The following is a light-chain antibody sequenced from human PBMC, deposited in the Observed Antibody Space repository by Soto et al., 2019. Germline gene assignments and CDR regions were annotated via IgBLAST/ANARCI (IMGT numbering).Light chain of an antibody. J-gene: IGKJ1*01. CDR1: QTISSW. V-gene: IGKV1-5*03. Sequence: DIQMTQSPSTLSGSVGDRVTITCRASQTISSWLAWYQQKPGKAPKLLIYKASTLKSGVPSRFSGSGSGTEFTLTISSLQPDDFATYDCQPYTSYSEAFGQGTNVELK. CDR3: QPYTSYSEA. CDR2: KAS.